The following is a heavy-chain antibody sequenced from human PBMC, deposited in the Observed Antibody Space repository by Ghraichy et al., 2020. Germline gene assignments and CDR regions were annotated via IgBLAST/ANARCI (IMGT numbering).Heavy chain of an antibody. CDR1: GGSFSNYY. D-gene: IGHD3-16*01. CDR2: INHSGRT. Sequence: SETLSLTCAVYGGSFSNYYWTWIRQPPGKGLEWIGEINHSGRTNYNPSLKSRVTISRDTSKNQFSLKLSSVTAADTAVYYCARAKIRDGMDAWGQGTTVTVSS. CDR3: ARAKIRDGMDA. V-gene: IGHV4-34*01. J-gene: IGHJ6*02.